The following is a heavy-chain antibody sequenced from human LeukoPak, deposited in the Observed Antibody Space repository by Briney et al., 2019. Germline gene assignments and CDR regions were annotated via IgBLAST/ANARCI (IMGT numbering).Heavy chain of an antibody. CDR2: IIPIFGTA. V-gene: IGHV1-69*05. CDR1: RGTFSSYA. CDR3: ARDTEVRDYYDSSGYYYVLNY. D-gene: IGHD3-22*01. J-gene: IGHJ4*02. Sequence: SVKVSCKASRGTFSSYAISWVRQAPGQGLEWMGGIIPIFGTANYAQKFQGRVTITTDESTSTAYMELSSLRSEDTAVYYCARDTEVRDYYDSSGYYYVLNYWGQGTLVTVSS.